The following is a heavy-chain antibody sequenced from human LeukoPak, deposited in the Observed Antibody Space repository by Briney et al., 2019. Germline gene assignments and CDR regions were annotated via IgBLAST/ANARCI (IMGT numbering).Heavy chain of an antibody. CDR3: ARVLQT. V-gene: IGHV3-72*01. J-gene: IGHJ5*02. CDR1: GFTFSDHY. CDR2: TRNKANSYTT. Sequence: GGSLRLSCAASGFTFSDHYMDWVRQALGKGLEWVGRTRNKANSYTTEYAASVKGRFTISRDDSKNSLYLQMNSLKTEDTAVYYCARVLQTWGQGTLVTVSS.